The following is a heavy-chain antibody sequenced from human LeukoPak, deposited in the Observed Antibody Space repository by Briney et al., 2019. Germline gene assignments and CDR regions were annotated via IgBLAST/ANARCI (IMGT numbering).Heavy chain of an antibody. D-gene: IGHD5-12*01. V-gene: IGHV3-23*01. Sequence: GGSLRLSCAASGFTFSSYAMSWVRQAPGKGLEWVSAISGSGGSTYYADSVKGRFTISRDNSKNTLYLQMNSLRAEDTAVYYCAKADSGYDSVDYFDYWGQGTLVTVSS. J-gene: IGHJ4*02. CDR1: GFTFSSYA. CDR3: AKADSGYDSVDYFDY. CDR2: ISGSGGST.